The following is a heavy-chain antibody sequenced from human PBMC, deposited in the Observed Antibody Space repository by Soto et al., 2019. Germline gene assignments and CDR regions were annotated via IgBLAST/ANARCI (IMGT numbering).Heavy chain of an antibody. CDR2: IYPGDSDT. V-gene: IGHV5-51*01. CDR1: GYNFPSYW. D-gene: IGHD5-18*01. Sequence: ESLKISCKGSGYNFPSYWIGWVRQMPGKGLEWMGIIYPGDSDTRYSPSFQGQVTISADKSISTAYLQWSSLKASDTAMYYCARQRYSYGSFDYWGQGTLVTVSS. CDR3: ARQRYSYGSFDY. J-gene: IGHJ4*02.